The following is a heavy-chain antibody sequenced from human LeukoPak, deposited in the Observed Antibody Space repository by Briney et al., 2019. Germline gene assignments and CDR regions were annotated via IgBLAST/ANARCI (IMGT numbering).Heavy chain of an antibody. CDR1: GFTFSNYA. D-gene: IGHD6-19*01. CDR2: ISGSDAGT. V-gene: IGHV3-23*01. Sequence: GGSLRLSCAASGFTFSNYAMSWVRQAPGKRLEWVSAISGSDAGTYYVDSVKGRFTISRDNSKNTLYLQLNSLRAEDTAVYYCGKAGWLYAFDIWGQGTMVTVSS. CDR3: GKAGWLYAFDI. J-gene: IGHJ3*02.